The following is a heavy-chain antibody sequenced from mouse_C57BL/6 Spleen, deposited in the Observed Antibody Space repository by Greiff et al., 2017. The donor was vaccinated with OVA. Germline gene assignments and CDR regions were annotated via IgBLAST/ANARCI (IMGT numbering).Heavy chain of an antibody. CDR2: ISYDGSN. CDR1: GYSFTSCYF. V-gene: IGHV3-6*01. Sequence: EVKLVESGPGLVKPSQSLSLSCSVTGYSFTSCYFWNWIRQFPGNKLEWIGFISYDGSNNYNPALKNRISITRDTSKNPFFLKLNSVTTEDTATYYCARDYGRGFAYWGQGTLVTVSA. J-gene: IGHJ3*01. D-gene: IGHD1-1*01. CDR3: ARDYGRGFAY.